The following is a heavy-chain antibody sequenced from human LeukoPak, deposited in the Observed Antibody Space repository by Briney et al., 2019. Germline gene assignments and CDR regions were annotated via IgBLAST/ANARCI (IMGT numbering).Heavy chain of an antibody. CDR2: INTDGTYT. CDR3: ARGNLGADY. D-gene: IGHD1-14*01. V-gene: IGHV3-74*01. J-gene: IGHJ4*02. CDR1: GFTVSSYW. Sequence: PGGSLRLSCAASGFTVSSYWMHWVRQVPGKGLVWVSRINTDGTYTNYADSVKGRVTISRDTAENTLYLQMNSLRAEDTAVYYCARGNLGADYWGQGTLVTVSS.